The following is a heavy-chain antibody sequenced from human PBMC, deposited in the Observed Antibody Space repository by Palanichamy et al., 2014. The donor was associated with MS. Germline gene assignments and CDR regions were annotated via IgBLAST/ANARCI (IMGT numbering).Heavy chain of an antibody. Sequence: EVQLVESGGGLVKPGGSLRLSCAASGFTFSDAWMSWVRQAPGKGLEWVGRIKSKTDGGATDYAAPVKGRFTISRDDSKNTLYLQMNSLKTEDTAVYYCTTDSRSGDTCYHTLFYYYGMDVWGQGTTVTVSS. CDR3: TTDSRSGDTCYHTLFYYYGMDV. CDR1: GFTFSDAW. J-gene: IGHJ6*02. V-gene: IGHV3-15*01. CDR2: IKSKTDGGAT. D-gene: IGHD2-15*01.